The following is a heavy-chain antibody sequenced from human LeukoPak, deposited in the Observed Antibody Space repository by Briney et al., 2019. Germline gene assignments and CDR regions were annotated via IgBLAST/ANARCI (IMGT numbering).Heavy chain of an antibody. D-gene: IGHD2-2*01. CDR1: GGSISSSNW. J-gene: IGHJ6*04. V-gene: IGHV4-4*02. CDR3: ARHQLLYYYYGMDV. Sequence: SGTLSLTCAVSGGSISSSNWWSWARQPPGKGLEWIGEIYHSGSTNYNPSLKSRVTISVDRSKNQFSLKLSSVTAADTAVYYCARHQLLYYYYGMDVWGKGTTVTVSS. CDR2: IYHSGST.